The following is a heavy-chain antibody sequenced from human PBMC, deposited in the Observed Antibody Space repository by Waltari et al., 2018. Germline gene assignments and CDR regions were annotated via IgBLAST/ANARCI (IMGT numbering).Heavy chain of an antibody. CDR2: VDDSGNS. J-gene: IGHJ5*01. V-gene: IGHV4-39*07. CDR3: ARQRPAALVAWFDS. Sequence: QLQLQESGPGLVKPSETLSLSCTVSGDSFRRSDYYWGWIRQPPGKGLEWIGSVDDSGNSYYNPSLKSRVDISTDTSKNQLSLRLTSVTAADSAVYHCARQRPAALVAWFDSWGQGTPVIVSS. D-gene: IGHD2-2*01. CDR1: GDSFRRSDYY.